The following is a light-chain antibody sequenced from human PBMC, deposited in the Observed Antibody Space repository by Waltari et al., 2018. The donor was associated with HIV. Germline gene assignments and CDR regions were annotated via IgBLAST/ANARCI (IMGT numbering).Light chain of an antibody. CDR3: CSYAGSSTVV. CDR2: EGS. Sequence: QSALTQPASVSGSPGQSITISCTGTSSDVGSYNLVSWYQQHPGKAPKLMIYEGSKRPSGVSTRFAGSQSGNTASLTSSGLQAEYEADYYCCSYAGSSTVVFGGGTKLTVL. CDR1: SSDVGSYNL. V-gene: IGLV2-23*01. J-gene: IGLJ2*01.